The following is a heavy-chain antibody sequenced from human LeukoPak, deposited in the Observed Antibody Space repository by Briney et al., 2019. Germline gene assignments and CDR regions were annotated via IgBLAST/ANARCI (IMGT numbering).Heavy chain of an antibody. D-gene: IGHD6-19*01. V-gene: IGHV3-7*01. CDR2: IREDGSEK. J-gene: IGHJ4*02. CDR1: GFTFRSYE. Sequence: GGSLTLSCEDSGFTFRSYEMNWVRQAPGKGLEWVAHIREDGSEKYYVDSVKGRFTISRDNAKNSLYLQMNSLRAEDTAVYYCARDRVSSGWYYDYWGQGTLVTVSS. CDR3: ARDRVSSGWYYDY.